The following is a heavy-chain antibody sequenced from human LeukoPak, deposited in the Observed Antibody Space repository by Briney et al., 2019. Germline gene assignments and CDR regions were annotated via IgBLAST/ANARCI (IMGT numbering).Heavy chain of an antibody. CDR2: ISGDGDVT. CDR1: GFSFSDSV. J-gene: IGHJ4*02. D-gene: IGHD2-8*01. Sequence: GGSLRLSCVASGFSFSDSVMSWVRQAPGKGLEWVSSISGDGDVTYCAASVKGRFTISRDNSKSTVYLQLNSLRVEDTATYYCAKVGYCTINCLRTHDYWGQEALVTVSS. V-gene: IGHV3-23*01. CDR3: AKVGYCTINCLRTHDY.